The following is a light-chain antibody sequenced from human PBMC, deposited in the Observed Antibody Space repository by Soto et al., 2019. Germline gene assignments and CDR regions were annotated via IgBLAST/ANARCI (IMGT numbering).Light chain of an antibody. CDR1: SSDVGGYNY. Sequence: QSALTQPASVSGSPGQSITISCTGTSSDVGGYNYVSWYQQHPGKAPKLMIYEVSNRPSGVSNRFSGSKSGNTASLTISGRQAEDEADYFCNSYGSTSTRYVFGTGTKLTVL. J-gene: IGLJ1*01. CDR2: EVS. V-gene: IGLV2-14*01. CDR3: NSYGSTSTRYV.